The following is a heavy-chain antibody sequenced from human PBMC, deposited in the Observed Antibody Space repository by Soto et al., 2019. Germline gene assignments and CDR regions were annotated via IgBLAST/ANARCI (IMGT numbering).Heavy chain of an antibody. CDR3: ARIQRLYSSSWYGVDP. Sequence: ESGPTLVNPTQTLTLTCTFSGFSLSTSGMCVSWIRQPPGKALEWLALIDWDDDKYYSTSLKTRLTISKDTSKNQVVLTMTNMDPVDTATYYCARIQRLYSSSWYGVDPWGQGTLVTVS. D-gene: IGHD6-13*01. CDR1: GFSLSTSGMC. V-gene: IGHV2-70*01. J-gene: IGHJ5*02. CDR2: IDWDDDK.